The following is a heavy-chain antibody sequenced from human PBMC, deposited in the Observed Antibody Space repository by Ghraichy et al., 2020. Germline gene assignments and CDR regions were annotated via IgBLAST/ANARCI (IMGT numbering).Heavy chain of an antibody. CDR3: ARESGVSPSSIAARADFDY. Sequence: ASVKVSCKASGYTFTSYAMNWVRQAPGQGLEWMGWINTNTGNPTYAQGFTGRFVFSLDTSVSTAYLQISSLKAEDTAVYYCARESGVSPSSIAARADFDYWGQGTLVTVS. V-gene: IGHV7-4-1*02. CDR1: GYTFTSYA. D-gene: IGHD6-6*01. J-gene: IGHJ4*02. CDR2: INTNTGNP.